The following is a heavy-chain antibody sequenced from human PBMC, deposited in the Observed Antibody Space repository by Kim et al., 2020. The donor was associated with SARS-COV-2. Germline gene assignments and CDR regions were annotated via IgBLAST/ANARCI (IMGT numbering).Heavy chain of an antibody. CDR2: IDNSGST. V-gene: IGHV4-39*01. J-gene: IGHJ6*01. D-gene: IGHD1-26*01. Sequence: SETLSLTCGVSGGSITSVHQYWGWIRQSPGKGLEWIGSIDNSGSTYYNPSLKTRVTISADTSNNQFWLKLSSVTAADTAVYYCVRRSRYGGTCHGMDVWG. CDR1: GGSITSVHQY. CDR3: VRRSRYGGTCHGMDV.